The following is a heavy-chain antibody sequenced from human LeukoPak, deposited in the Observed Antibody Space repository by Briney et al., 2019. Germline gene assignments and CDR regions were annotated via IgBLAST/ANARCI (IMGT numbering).Heavy chain of an antibody. CDR2: ISGGGDYT. CDR3: AKRRFLESTPYYFDY. Sequence: PGGSLRLSCAASGFTFDNYAMSWVRQAPGRGLEWVSTISGGGDYTSYADSVKGRFTISRDNSKNTLYLQMNGLRVEDSALYYCAKRRFLESTPYYFDYWGQGTLVTVSS. D-gene: IGHD3-3*01. CDR1: GFTFDNYA. J-gene: IGHJ4*02. V-gene: IGHV3-23*01.